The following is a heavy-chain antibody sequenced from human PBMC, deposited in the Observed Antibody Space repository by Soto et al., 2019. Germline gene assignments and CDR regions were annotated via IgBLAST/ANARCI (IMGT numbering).Heavy chain of an antibody. Sequence: EASVQVSWKASGGTFSSYAISWGRQATGQGLEWMGGSIPIFGTASYAQQFRGRATITADAPPRTAYLALSSLRSDDTAVYYCARAAQSIDWLLDYYYYGMDLCGQGTTVTVSS. D-gene: IGHD3-9*01. CDR2: SIPIFGTA. J-gene: IGHJ6*02. CDR1: GGTFSSYA. CDR3: ARAAQSIDWLLDYYYYGMDL. V-gene: IGHV1-69*13.